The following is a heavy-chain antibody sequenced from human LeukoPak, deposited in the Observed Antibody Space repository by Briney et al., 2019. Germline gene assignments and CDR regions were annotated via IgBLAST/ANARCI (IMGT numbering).Heavy chain of an antibody. CDR2: ISSSSSYT. CDR3: AGGIAAAGYYFDY. J-gene: IGHJ4*02. Sequence: GGSLRLSCAASGFTFSDYYTSWIRQAPGKGLEWVSYISSSSSYTNYADSVKGRFTISRDNAKNSLYLQMNSLRAEDTAVYYCAGGIAAAGYYFDYWGQGTLVTVSS. V-gene: IGHV3-11*03. CDR1: GFTFSDYY. D-gene: IGHD6-13*01.